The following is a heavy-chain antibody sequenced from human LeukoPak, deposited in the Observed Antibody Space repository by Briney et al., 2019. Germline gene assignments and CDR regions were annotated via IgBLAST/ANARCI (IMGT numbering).Heavy chain of an antibody. D-gene: IGHD3-3*01. CDR1: GYTFTGYY. CDR2: INPNSGGT. V-gene: IGHV1-2*02. J-gene: IGHJ4*02. Sequence: ASVKVSCKASGYTFTGYYMHWVRQAPGQGLEWKGWINPNSGGTNYAQKFQGRVTMTRDTSISTAYMELSRLRSDDTAVYYCARASRFLEWLCDYWGQGTLVTVSS. CDR3: ARASRFLEWLCDY.